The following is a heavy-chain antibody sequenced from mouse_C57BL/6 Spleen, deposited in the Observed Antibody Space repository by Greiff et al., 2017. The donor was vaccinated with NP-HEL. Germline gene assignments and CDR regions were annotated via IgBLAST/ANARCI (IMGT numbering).Heavy chain of an antibody. CDR1: GYTFIDYN. D-gene: IGHD6-1*02. CDR3: ARLQVARYFDV. CDR2: INPNNGGT. J-gene: IGHJ1*03. V-gene: IGHV1-18*01. Sequence: EVQLQQSGPELVKPGASVKIPCKASGYTFIDYNMDWVKQSHGKSLEWIGDINPNNGGTIYNQKFKGKATLTVDKSSSTAYMELRSLTSEDTAVYYCARLQVARYFDVWGTGTTVTVSS.